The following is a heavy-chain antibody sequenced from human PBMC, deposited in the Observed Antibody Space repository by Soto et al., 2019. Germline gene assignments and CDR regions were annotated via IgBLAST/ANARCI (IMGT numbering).Heavy chain of an antibody. V-gene: IGHV1-18*01. CDR3: ARELRAARGITGTRTFEY. Sequence: QVQLVQSGAEVKKPGASVKVSCKASGYTFSSYGISWVRQAPGQGLEWMGWISAYNGNTNYAQKLQGRVTMTTDTSTSAAYMELRSLRSDDTAVYYCARELRAARGITGTRTFEYWGQGTLVTVSS. D-gene: IGHD1-7*01. CDR2: ISAYNGNT. J-gene: IGHJ4*02. CDR1: GYTFSSYG.